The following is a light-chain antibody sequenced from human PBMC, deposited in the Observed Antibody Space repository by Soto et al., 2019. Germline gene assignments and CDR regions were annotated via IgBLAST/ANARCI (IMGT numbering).Light chain of an antibody. CDR2: NSN. J-gene: IGLJ2*01. Sequence: QSVLTQPPSASATPGQSVTISCSGSRSNIGSNYVYWYQQLPGTAPKLLIYNSNQRPSGVPDRFSGSRSGTSASLAISGLRSEDESDYYCAAWDDSLSGVVFGGGTQLTVL. CDR3: AAWDDSLSGVV. V-gene: IGLV1-47*02. CDR1: RSNIGSNY.